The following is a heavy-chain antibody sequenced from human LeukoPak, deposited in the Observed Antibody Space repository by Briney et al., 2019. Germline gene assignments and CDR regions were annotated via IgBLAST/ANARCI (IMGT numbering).Heavy chain of an antibody. V-gene: IGHV5-51*07. CDR3: GRHLYGGNSAIDY. CDR1: GYSSTSYW. CDR2: MYPGDSDT. J-gene: IGHJ4*02. Sequence: GESLKISCKGSGYSSTSYWIGWVHQMPGKGLEWMGIMYPGDSDTRYSPSFQGQVTISVDKSISTAYLQWSSLKASDTAMYYCGRHLYGGNSAIDYWGQGTLVTVSS. D-gene: IGHD4-23*01.